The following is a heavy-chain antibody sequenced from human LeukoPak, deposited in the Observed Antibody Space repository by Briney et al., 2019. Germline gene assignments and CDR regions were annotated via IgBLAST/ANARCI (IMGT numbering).Heavy chain of an antibody. CDR3: ARGGGYYYDSRGDY. CDR2: IYTSGST. J-gene: IGHJ4*02. D-gene: IGHD3-22*01. Sequence: TSETLSLTCTVSGGSISSGSYYWSWIRQPAGKGLEWIGRIYTSGSTNYNPSLKSRVTISVDTSKNQFSLKLSSVTAADTAVYYCARGGGYYYDSRGDYWGQGTLVTVSS. CDR1: GGSISSGSYY. V-gene: IGHV4-61*02.